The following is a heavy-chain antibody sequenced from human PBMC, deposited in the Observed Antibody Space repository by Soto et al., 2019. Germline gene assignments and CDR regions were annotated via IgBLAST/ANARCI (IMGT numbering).Heavy chain of an antibody. D-gene: IGHD6-19*01. CDR1: GGTFSSYA. CDR2: IIPIFGTA. Sequence: ASVKVSCKASGGTFSSYAISWVRQAPGQGLEWMGGIIPIFGTANYAQKFQGRVTITADESTSTAYMELSSLRSEDTAVYYCARESLNMVAGTEGYFDYWGQGTLVTVSS. CDR3: ARESLNMVAGTEGYFDY. V-gene: IGHV1-69*13. J-gene: IGHJ4*02.